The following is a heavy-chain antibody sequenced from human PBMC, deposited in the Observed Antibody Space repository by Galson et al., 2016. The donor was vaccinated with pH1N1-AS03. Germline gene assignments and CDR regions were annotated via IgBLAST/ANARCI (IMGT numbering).Heavy chain of an antibody. CDR3: ARLYDVWSGYPSSDS. J-gene: IGHJ4*02. CDR2: ISYSGFT. CDR1: GGSITTNY. D-gene: IGHD3-3*01. V-gene: IGHV4-59*01. Sequence: ETLSLTCTISGGSITTNYWIWIRQPPGKGLQWIGYISYSGFTNYNPSLRSRVTISIDTSKNQFSLKMRSVAAAGTALYFCARLYDVWSGYPSSDSWGQRILVTVSS.